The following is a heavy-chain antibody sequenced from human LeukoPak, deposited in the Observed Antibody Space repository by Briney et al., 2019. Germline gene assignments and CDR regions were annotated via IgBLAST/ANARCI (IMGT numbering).Heavy chain of an antibody. CDR2: IYYSGGT. J-gene: IGHJ2*01. V-gene: IGHV4-59*08. CDR1: GGSISSYY. D-gene: IGHD5-18*01. CDR3: ARLLQLWPRYFDL. Sequence: SETLSLTCTVSGGSISSYYWSWIRQPPGKGLEWIGYIYYSGGTNYNPSLKSRVTISVDTSKNQFSLKLSSVTAADTAVYYCARLLQLWPRYFDLWGRGTLVTVSS.